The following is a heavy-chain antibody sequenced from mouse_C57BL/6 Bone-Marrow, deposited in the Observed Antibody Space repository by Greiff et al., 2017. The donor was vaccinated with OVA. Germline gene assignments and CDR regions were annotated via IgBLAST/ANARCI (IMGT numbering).Heavy chain of an antibody. CDR1: GYTFTSYW. V-gene: IGHV1-5*01. J-gene: IGHJ2*01. CDR3: SRYCNGSSYDY. CDR2: IYPGNSDT. D-gene: IGHD1-1*01. Sequence: VQLQQSGTVLVRPGASVKMSCKTSGYTFTSYWMHWVKQRPGQGLEWIGAIYPGNSDTSYNQKFKGKATLTAATSASTAYMELSSLTTEDAAVDYCSRYCNGSSYDYWGQGTTVTVSS.